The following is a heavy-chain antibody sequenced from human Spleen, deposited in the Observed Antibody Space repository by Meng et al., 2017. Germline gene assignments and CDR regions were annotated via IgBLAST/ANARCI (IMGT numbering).Heavy chain of an antibody. J-gene: IGHJ4*02. CDR2: INSDGSST. V-gene: IGHV3-74*01. Sequence: GGSLRLSCAASGFTFSSYWMHWVRQAPGKGLVWVSRINSDGSSTSYADSVKGRFTISRDNAKNTLYLQMNSLRAADTAIYYCARDWNYLGYFPYWGQGTLVTVSS. D-gene: IGHD1-7*01. CDR1: GFTFSSYW. CDR3: ARDWNYLGYFPY.